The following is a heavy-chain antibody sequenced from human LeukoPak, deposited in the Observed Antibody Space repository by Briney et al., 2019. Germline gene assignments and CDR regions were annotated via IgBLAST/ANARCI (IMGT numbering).Heavy chain of an antibody. Sequence: SVKVSCKASGGTFSSYAISWVRQAPGQGLEWMGGIIPIFGTANYAQKFQGRVTITADESTSTAYMELSSLRSEDTAVYYCARHDCSSTSCYHYWYFDLWGRGTLVTVSS. V-gene: IGHV1-69*13. D-gene: IGHD2-2*01. CDR3: ARHDCSSTSCYHYWYFDL. CDR1: GGTFSSYA. J-gene: IGHJ2*01. CDR2: IIPIFGTA.